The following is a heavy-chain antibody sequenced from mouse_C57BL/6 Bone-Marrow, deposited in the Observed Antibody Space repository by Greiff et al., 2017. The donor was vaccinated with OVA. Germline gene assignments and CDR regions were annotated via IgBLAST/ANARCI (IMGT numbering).Heavy chain of an antibody. V-gene: IGHV5-17*01. D-gene: IGHD1-1*01. CDR1: GFTFSDYG. CDR3: ATHYYGSSYYFDY. CDR2: ISSGSSTI. Sequence: EVMLVESGGGLVKPGGSLKLSCAASGFTFSDYGMHWVRQAPEKGLEWVAYISSGSSTIYYADTVKGRFTISRDNAKNTLFLQMTSLRSEDTAMYYCATHYYGSSYYFDYWGQGTTLTVSS. J-gene: IGHJ2*01.